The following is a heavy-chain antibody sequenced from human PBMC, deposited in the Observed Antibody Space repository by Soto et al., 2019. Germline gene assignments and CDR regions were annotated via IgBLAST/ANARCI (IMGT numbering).Heavy chain of an antibody. CDR1: GFTFSSYA. D-gene: IGHD3-10*01. Sequence: VGSLRLSCAASGFTFSSYAMSWVRQAPGKGLEWVSAISGSGGSTYYADSVKGRFTISRDNSKNTLYLQMNSLRAEDTAVYYCAKDSRRLEVRGEPAFDIWGQGTMVTVSS. CDR3: AKDSRRLEVRGEPAFDI. V-gene: IGHV3-23*01. CDR2: ISGSGGST. J-gene: IGHJ3*02.